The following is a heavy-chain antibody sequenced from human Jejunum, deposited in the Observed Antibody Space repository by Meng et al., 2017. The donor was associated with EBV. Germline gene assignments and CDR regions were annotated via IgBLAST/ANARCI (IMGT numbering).Heavy chain of an antibody. CDR1: GDSISSSNW. J-gene: IGHJ4*02. Sequence: QLEYAGPGLVKPAGTLSLTCAVSGDSISSSNWWSWVRQPPGKGLEWIGEIYHSGSTNYNPSLKSRVTISVDKSKNQFSLKLSSVTAADTAVYYCARYGSGYFPALWYWGQGTLVTVSS. CDR2: IYHSGST. D-gene: IGHD3-3*01. V-gene: IGHV4-4*02. CDR3: ARYGSGYFPALWY.